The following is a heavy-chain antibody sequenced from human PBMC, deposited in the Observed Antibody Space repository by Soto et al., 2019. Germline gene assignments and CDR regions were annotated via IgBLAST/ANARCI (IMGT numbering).Heavy chain of an antibody. D-gene: IGHD3-10*01. J-gene: IGHJ6*02. CDR1: GYSFTSYW. Sequence: PGESMKISCKGSGYSFTSYWIGWVRQMPGKGLEWMAIIYPGDSDTRYSPSFQGQVTISADKSISTAYLQWSSLKASDTAMYYCARNGWFGKDYYGMDVWGQVTTVIVSS. V-gene: IGHV5-51*01. CDR2: IYPGDSDT. CDR3: ARNGWFGKDYYGMDV.